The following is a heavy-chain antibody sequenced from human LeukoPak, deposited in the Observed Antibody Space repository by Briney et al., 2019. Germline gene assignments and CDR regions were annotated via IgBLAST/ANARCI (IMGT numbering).Heavy chain of an antibody. V-gene: IGHV1-69*05. CDR1: GGTFSSYA. CDR3: ARGITMTLTPWKGNGNGYYFDY. D-gene: IGHD3-22*01. Sequence: ASVKVSCKASGGTFSSYAISWVRQAPGQGLEWMGRIIPIFGTANYAQKFQGRVMITTDESTSTAYMELSSLRSEDTAVYYCARGITMTLTPWKGNGNGYYFDYWGQGTLVTVSS. J-gene: IGHJ4*02. CDR2: IIPIFGTA.